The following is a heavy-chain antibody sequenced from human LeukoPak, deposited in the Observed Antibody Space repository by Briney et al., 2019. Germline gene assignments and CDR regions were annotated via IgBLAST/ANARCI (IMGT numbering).Heavy chain of an antibody. CDR3: ARRKGDFSYPNEYYFDY. J-gene: IGHJ4*02. V-gene: IGHV1-46*01. CDR2: INPSGGST. CDR1: GYTFTSYY. Sequence: ASVKVSCKASGYTFTSYYMHWVRQAPGQGLEWMGIINPSGGSTSYAQKFQGRVTMTRDTSTSTVYVELSSLRSEDTAVYYCARRKGDFSYPNEYYFDYWGQGTLVTVSS. D-gene: IGHD3-3*01.